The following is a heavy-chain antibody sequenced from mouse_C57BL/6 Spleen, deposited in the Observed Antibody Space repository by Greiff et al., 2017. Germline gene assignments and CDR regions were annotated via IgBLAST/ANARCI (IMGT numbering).Heavy chain of an antibody. CDR3: ARGDNSGPWFAY. D-gene: IGHD3-2*02. V-gene: IGHV1-82*01. J-gene: IGHJ3*01. CDR2: IYPGDGDT. Sequence: QVQLQQSGPELVKPGASVKISCKASGYAFSSSWMNWVKQRPGKGLEWIGRIYPGDGDTNYNGKFKGKATLTADKSSSTAYMQLSSLTSEDSAVYFCARGDNSGPWFAYWGQGTLVTVSA. CDR1: GYAFSSSW.